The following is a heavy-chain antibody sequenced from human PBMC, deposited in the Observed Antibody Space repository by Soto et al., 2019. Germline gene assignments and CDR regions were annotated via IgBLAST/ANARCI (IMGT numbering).Heavy chain of an antibody. D-gene: IGHD1-1*01. Sequence: PSETLSFTCTVSGGSISSYYWSWIRQPPGKGLEWIGYIYYSRLTITKDTSKNQVVLTMTNMDPVDTAIYYCAHRAGFNGNWNGGYFDYWGQGALVTVSS. V-gene: IGHV4-59*01. CDR2: IYYSRLT. CDR1: GGSISSYY. J-gene: IGHJ4*02. CDR3: GGYFDY.